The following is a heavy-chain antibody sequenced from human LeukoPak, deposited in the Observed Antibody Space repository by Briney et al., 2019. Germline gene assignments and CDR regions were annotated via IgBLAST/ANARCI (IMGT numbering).Heavy chain of an antibody. J-gene: IGHJ4*02. D-gene: IGHD6-19*01. CDR1: GFTFSKYW. V-gene: IGHV3-74*01. Sequence: PGGSLRLSCAASGFTFSKYWMLWVRQAPGKGLESVSRINTDGTVTTYADSVKGRFTVSRGNADNTMFLQMNSVRGEDTAVYYCATKQWLAPPPDSWGQGTPVTVSS. CDR2: INTDGTVT. CDR3: ATKQWLAPPPDS.